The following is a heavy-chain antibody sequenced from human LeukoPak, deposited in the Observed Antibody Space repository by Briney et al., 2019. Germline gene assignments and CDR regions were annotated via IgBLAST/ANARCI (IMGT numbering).Heavy chain of an antibody. CDR2: ISGSGGST. V-gene: IGHV3-23*01. Sequence: PGGSLRLSCAASEFTFSSYAMSWVRQAPGKGLEWVSAISGSGGSTYYADSVKGRFTISRDNSKNTLYLQMNSLRAEDTAVYYCAKVRYSGYDPPYYFDYWGQGTLVTVSS. J-gene: IGHJ4*02. CDR1: EFTFSSYA. CDR3: AKVRYSGYDPPYYFDY. D-gene: IGHD5-12*01.